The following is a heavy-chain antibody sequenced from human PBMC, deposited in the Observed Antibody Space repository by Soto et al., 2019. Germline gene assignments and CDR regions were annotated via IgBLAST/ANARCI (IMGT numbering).Heavy chain of an antibody. D-gene: IGHD3-10*01. J-gene: IGHJ5*02. CDR1: GFTFTSSA. CDR2: IVVGSGNT. V-gene: IGHV1-58*01. CDR3: AAGSIRRSGSLDWLDP. Sequence: SVKVSCKASGFTFTSSAVQWVRQARGQRLEWIGWIVVGSGNTNYAQKLQERVTITRDMSTSTAYMELSSLRSEDTAVYYCAAGSIRRSGSLDWLDPWGQGTLVTVS.